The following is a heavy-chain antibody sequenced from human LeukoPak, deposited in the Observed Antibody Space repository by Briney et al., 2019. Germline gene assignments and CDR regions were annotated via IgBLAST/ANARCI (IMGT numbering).Heavy chain of an antibody. V-gene: IGHV1-2*02. Sequence: ASVKVSCKASGYTFTVYYMHWVRQAPGQGLEWMGWINPNSGGTNYAQKFQGRVTMTRDTSISTAYMELSRLRSDDTAVYYCARDVAGYCSGGSCHDYWGQGTLVTVSS. CDR3: ARDVAGYCSGGSCHDY. CDR2: INPNSGGT. J-gene: IGHJ4*02. CDR1: GYTFTVYY. D-gene: IGHD2-15*01.